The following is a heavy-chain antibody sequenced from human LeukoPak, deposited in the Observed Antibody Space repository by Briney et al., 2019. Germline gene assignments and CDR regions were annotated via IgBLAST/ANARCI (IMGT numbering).Heavy chain of an antibody. D-gene: IGHD3-22*01. V-gene: IGHV4-59*10. CDR1: GGSFSSYY. Sequence: SETLSLTCAVYGGSFSSYYWSWIRQPAGKGLEWIGRIYTSGSTNYNPSLKSRVTMSVDTSKNQFSLKLSSVTAADTAVYYCARSSRSGYYYDSSGDYYFDYWGQGTLVTVSS. CDR3: ARSSRSGYYYDSSGDYYFDY. CDR2: IYTSGST. J-gene: IGHJ4*02.